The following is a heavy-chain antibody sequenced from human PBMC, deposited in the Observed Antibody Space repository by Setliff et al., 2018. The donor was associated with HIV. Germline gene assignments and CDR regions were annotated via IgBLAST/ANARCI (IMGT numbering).Heavy chain of an antibody. V-gene: IGHV4-39*01. J-gene: IGHJ4*02. D-gene: IGHD3-9*01. CDR2: IFYTGST. CDR1: GDSIISNTYY. Sequence: ETLSLTCSVSGDSIISNTYYWGWIRHPPGKGPEWIASIFYTGSTFYTSSLKSRVRISMDKPKNQFSLELTSVTTEDTAVFYCARQTRNRYDVLTGYSVLWGQGILVTVSS. CDR3: ARQTRNRYDVLTGYSVL.